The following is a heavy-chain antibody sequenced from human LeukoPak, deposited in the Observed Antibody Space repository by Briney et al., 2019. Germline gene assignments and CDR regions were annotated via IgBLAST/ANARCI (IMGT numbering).Heavy chain of an antibody. D-gene: IGHD3-3*01. CDR1: GFTFSSYW. J-gene: IGHJ4*02. CDR2: IASDGSST. V-gene: IGHV3-74*01. CDR3: AKDYPQYDDSGY. Sequence: PGGSLRLSCAASGFTFSSYWMNWVRQAPGKGLVWVSRIASDGSSTTYADSVKGRFSISRDNAKNTLYLQMNSLRAEDTAVYYCAKDYPQYDDSGYWGQGTLVTVSS.